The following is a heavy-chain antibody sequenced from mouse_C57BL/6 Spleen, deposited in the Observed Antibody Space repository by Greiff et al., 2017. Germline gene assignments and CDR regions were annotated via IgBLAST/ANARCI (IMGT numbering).Heavy chain of an antibody. CDR1: GYTFTSYG. CDR2: IYPRSGNT. J-gene: IGHJ4*01. V-gene: IGHV1-81*01. Sequence: QVHVKQSGAELARPGASVKLSCKASGYTFTSYGISWVKQRTGQGLEWIGEIYPRSGNTYYNEKFKGKATLTADKSSSTAYMELRSLTSEDSAVYFCARDNYDYGGCYAMDYWGQGTSVTVSS. CDR3: ARDNYDYGGCYAMDY. D-gene: IGHD2-4*01.